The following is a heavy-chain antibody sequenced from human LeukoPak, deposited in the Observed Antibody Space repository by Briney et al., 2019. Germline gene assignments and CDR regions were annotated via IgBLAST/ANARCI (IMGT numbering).Heavy chain of an antibody. CDR2: ISYDGSNK. V-gene: IGHV3-30*04. Sequence: GRSLRLSCAASGFTFSSYAMHWVSQAPGKGLEWVAVISYDGSNKYYADSVKGRFTISRDNSKNTLYLQMNSLRAEDTAVYYCAREKEAAAGQTYYFDYWGQGTLVTVSS. CDR1: GFTFSSYA. D-gene: IGHD6-13*01. J-gene: IGHJ4*02. CDR3: AREKEAAAGQTYYFDY.